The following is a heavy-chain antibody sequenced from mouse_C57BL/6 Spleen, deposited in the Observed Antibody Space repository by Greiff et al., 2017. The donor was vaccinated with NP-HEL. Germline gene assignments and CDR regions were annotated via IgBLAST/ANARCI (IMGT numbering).Heavy chain of an antibody. J-gene: IGHJ1*03. V-gene: IGHV5-16*01. D-gene: IGHD1-1*01. CDR2: INYDGSST. CDR3: ARVPYDGSSYIYWYFDV. CDR1: GFTFSDYY. Sequence: EVMLVESEGGLVQPGSSMKLSCTASGFTFSDYYMAWVRQVPEKGLEWVANINYDGSSTYYLDSLKSRFIISRDNAKNILYLQMSSLKSEDTATYYCARVPYDGSSYIYWYFDVWGTGTTVTVSS.